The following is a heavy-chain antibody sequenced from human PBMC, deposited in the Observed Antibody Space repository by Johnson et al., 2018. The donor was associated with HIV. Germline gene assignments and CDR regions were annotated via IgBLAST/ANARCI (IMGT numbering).Heavy chain of an antibody. V-gene: IGHV3-74*02. CDR3: AITSRTDAFDI. CDR1: GFTLSSYW. CDR2: INSDGSST. D-gene: IGHD1-1*01. Sequence: VQLVESGGGLVQPGGSLRLSCVASGFTLSSYWIHWVRRAPGKGLVWVSRINSDGSSTSYADSVKGRFTISRDNAKNTLYLQMNSLRAEDTAVYYCAITSRTDAFDIWGQGTMVTVSS. J-gene: IGHJ3*02.